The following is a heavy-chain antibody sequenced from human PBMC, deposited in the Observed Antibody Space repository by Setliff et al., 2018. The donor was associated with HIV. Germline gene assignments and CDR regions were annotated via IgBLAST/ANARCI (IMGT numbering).Heavy chain of an antibody. J-gene: IGHJ4*02. CDR1: GYTFTSYY. V-gene: IGHV1-2*04. D-gene: IGHD3-22*01. CDR2: MNPSGGRT. Sequence: ASVKVSCKASGYTFTSYYIHRVRQAPGQGLEWMGVMNPSGGRTTYAQKFQGWVTMTRDTSISTAYMELSRLRSDDTAVYYCARDYYGSSGYPIATYYFDYWGQGTLVTVSS. CDR3: ARDYYGSSGYPIATYYFDY.